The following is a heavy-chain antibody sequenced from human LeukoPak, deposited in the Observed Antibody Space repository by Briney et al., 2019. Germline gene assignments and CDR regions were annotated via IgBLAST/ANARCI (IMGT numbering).Heavy chain of an antibody. CDR1: GFSFSTYT. D-gene: IGHD5-18*01. J-gene: IGHJ4*02. CDR3: ARDRDTDWFFDF. Sequence: PGGSLRLSCAASGFSFSTYTMDWVRQAPGKGLEWVSSISSRSSIIDYADSVKGRFTISRDNAKNSLYLQMNSLRAEDTAVYYCARDRDTDWFFDFWGQGTLVTVSS. V-gene: IGHV3-21*01. CDR2: ISSRSSII.